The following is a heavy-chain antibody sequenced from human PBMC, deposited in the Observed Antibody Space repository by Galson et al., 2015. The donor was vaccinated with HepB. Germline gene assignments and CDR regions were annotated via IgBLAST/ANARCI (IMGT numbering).Heavy chain of an antibody. CDR2: ISAYNGNT. CDR1: GYTFTSYG. V-gene: IGHV1-18*01. J-gene: IGHJ4*02. CDR3: ARGPYYYDSSGYYDVYFDY. D-gene: IGHD3-22*01. Sequence: SVKVSCKASGYTFTSYGISWVRQAPGQGLEWMGWISAYNGNTNYAQKLQGRVTMTTDTSTSTAYMELRSLRSDDTAVYYCARGPYYYDSSGYYDVYFDYWGQGTLVTVSS.